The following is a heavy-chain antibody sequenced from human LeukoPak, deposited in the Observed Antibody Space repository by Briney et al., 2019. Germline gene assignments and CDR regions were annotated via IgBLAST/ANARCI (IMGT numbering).Heavy chain of an antibody. D-gene: IGHD2-15*01. J-gene: IGHJ6*03. Sequence: GASVKVSCKASGYTFTSYYMHWVRQAPGQGHEWMGIINPGGGSTSYAQKFQGRVTMTRDMSTSTVYMELISLRSEDTAVYYCARGEPYCSGGSCHPYYMDVWGDGTTVTVSS. CDR1: GYTFTSYY. CDR3: ARGEPYCSGGSCHPYYMDV. CDR2: INPGGGST. V-gene: IGHV1-46*01.